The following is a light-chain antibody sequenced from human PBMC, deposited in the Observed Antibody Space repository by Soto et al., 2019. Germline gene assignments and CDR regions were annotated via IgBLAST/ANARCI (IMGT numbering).Light chain of an antibody. Sequence: EIVLTQSPGTLSLSPGERATLSCRASQSVSSNYLAWYQQKVGQAPRLLINGASSRATGIPDRFSGSGSGTDFTLTISRLEPEDFAVYYWQQYGSSPITFGQGTRLEIK. CDR3: QQYGSSPIT. CDR2: GAS. V-gene: IGKV3-20*01. CDR1: QSVSSNY. J-gene: IGKJ5*01.